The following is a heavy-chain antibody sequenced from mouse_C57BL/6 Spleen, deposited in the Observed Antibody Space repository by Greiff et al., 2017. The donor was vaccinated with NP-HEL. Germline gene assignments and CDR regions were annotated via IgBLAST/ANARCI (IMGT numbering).Heavy chain of an antibody. Sequence: VQLQQSGPELVKPGASVKISCKASGYAFSSSWMNWVKQRPGKGLEWIGRIYPGDGDTNYNGKFKGKATLTADKSSSTAYMQLSSLTSEDSAVYFCARTYYSNYYYAMDDWGQGTSVTVAS. CDR1: GYAFSSSW. J-gene: IGHJ4*01. V-gene: IGHV1-82*01. CDR3: ARTYYSNYYYAMDD. D-gene: IGHD2-5*01. CDR2: IYPGDGDT.